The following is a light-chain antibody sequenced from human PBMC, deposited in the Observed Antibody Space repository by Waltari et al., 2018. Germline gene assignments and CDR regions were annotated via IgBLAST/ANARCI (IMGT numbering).Light chain of an antibody. CDR3: QQSYSTLPFT. V-gene: IGKV1-39*01. CDR2: DAS. Sequence: DIQMTQPPSSLSASVGDRVTITCRASQCIGSYLNWYQQKPGKAPKVLNNDASRLQSGVPSRVSGSGSGTDFTLSISSLQPEDFATYYCQQSYSTLPFTFGPGTTVDIK. CDR1: QCIGSY. J-gene: IGKJ3*01.